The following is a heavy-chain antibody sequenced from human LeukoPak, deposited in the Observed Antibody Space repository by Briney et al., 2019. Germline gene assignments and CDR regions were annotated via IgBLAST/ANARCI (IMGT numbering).Heavy chain of an antibody. V-gene: IGHV1-2*02. J-gene: IGHJ5*02. CDR3: ARVLIVVVPAAWFDP. CDR2: INPNSGGT. Sequence: ASVKVSCKASGYTFTGYYMHWVRQAPGQGLEWMGWINPNSGGTNYAQKFQGRVTMTRDTAISTAYMELSRLRSDDTAVYYCARVLIVVVPAAWFDPWGQGTLVTVSS. CDR1: GYTFTGYY. D-gene: IGHD2-2*01.